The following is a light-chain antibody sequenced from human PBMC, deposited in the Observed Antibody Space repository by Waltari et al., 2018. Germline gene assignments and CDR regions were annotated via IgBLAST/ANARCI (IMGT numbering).Light chain of an antibody. J-gene: IGKJ4*01. CDR1: QSVRTN. V-gene: IGKV3-15*01. CDR2: GAS. CDR3: QQYYVWPPIT. Sequence: LTQSPASLSVSTGDTVILSCRASQSVRTNLVWYQQKAGQAPRTLIYGASTRASGVPSRFSGSGSETDFTLIISSLQSEDAAVYFCQQYYVWPPITFGGGTKLEI.